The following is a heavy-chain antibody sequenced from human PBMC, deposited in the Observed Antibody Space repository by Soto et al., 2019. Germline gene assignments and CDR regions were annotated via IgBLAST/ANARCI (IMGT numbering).Heavy chain of an antibody. D-gene: IGHD3-9*01. V-gene: IGHV1-18*04. CDR2: ISAYNGNT. CDR3: ARDSRNYDILTGYYSNYYGMDV. Sequence: ASVKVSCKASGYTFTSYGISWVRQAPGQGLEWMGWISAYNGNTNYAQKLQGRVTMTTDTSTSTAYMELRSLRSDDTAVYYCARDSRNYDILTGYYSNYYGMDVWGQGTTVPVYS. CDR1: GYTFTSYG. J-gene: IGHJ6*02.